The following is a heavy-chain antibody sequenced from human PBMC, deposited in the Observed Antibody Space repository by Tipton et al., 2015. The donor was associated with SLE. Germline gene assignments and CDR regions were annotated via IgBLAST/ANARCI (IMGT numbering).Heavy chain of an antibody. CDR3: ATHSSRTGDY. J-gene: IGHJ4*02. CDR1: GGSISSGGYS. V-gene: IGHV4-30-2*01. D-gene: IGHD6-13*01. CDR2: IYHSGST. Sequence: TLSLTCAVSGGSISSGGYSWSWIRQPPGKGLEWIGYIYHSGSTYYNPSLKSRVTISVDTSKNQFSLKLSSVTAADTAVYYCATHSSRTGDYWGQGTLVTVSS.